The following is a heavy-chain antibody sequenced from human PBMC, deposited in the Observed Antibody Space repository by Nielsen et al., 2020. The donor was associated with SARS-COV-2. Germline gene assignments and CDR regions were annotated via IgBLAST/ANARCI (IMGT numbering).Heavy chain of an antibody. Sequence: SVKVSCKASGFTFTSSAVQWVRQARGQRLEWIGWIVVGSGNTNYAQKFQERVTITRDMSTSTAYMELSSLRSEDTAVYYCAADSPKPITGTTHANAYWGQGTLVTVSS. CDR1: GFTFTSSA. V-gene: IGHV1-58*01. D-gene: IGHD1-20*01. CDR3: AADSPKPITGTTHANAY. J-gene: IGHJ4*02. CDR2: IVVGSGNT.